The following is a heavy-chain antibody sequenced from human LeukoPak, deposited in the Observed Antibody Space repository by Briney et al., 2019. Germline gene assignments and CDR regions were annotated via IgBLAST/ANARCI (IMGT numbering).Heavy chain of an antibody. Sequence: PGGSQRLSCSASGFTFSTFAMHWVRQAPGKGLEWVAVIWYDGSNKYYADSVKGRFTISRDNSKNTLYLQMNSLRAEDTAVYYCARDDVAVTGALDFWGQGTLVTVSS. CDR1: GFTFSTFA. D-gene: IGHD6-19*01. CDR3: ARDDVAVTGALDF. J-gene: IGHJ4*02. CDR2: IWYDGSNK. V-gene: IGHV3-33*08.